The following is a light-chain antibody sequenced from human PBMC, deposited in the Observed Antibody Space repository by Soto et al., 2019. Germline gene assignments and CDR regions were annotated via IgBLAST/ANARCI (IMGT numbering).Light chain of an antibody. CDR3: SAYASSSTVI. J-gene: IGLJ2*01. V-gene: IGLV2-14*01. CDR1: TTDITNYNS. Sequence: QSALTKPASVSGSPGQSITISCTGTTTDITNYNSVCWYQQHPGKAPKLMIFDVSNRPSGVSLRFSGSKSGNTASLTISGLQAEDEADYYCSAYASSSTVIFVGGTKVTVL. CDR2: DVS.